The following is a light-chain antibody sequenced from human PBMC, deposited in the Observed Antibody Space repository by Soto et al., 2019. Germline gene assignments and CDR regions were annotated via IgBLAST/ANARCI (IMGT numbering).Light chain of an antibody. Sequence: ERVLTQSPATLSLFLGERAYLFFRASQSISSNLAWYQQKPGQATSLLIYDASDRANGIPARFSGSVSGTDFTLTIRSLEPEDFAVYYCQQRSSWHPVTFGQGTRLEI. V-gene: IGKV3D-11*02. J-gene: IGKJ5*01. CDR3: QQRSSWHPVT. CDR2: DAS. CDR1: QSISSN.